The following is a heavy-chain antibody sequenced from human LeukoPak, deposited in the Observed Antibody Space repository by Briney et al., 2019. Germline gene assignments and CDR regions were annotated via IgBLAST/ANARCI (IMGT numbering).Heavy chain of an antibody. CDR2: IRYDGTNK. D-gene: IGHD3-22*01. Sequence: GGSLRLSCAASGFTFSSYGMHWVRQAPGKGLEWVAFIRYDGTNKYYADSVKGRFTISRDNSKDTLYLQMNSLRAEDTAVYYCAKKGYYDGSGYYMYYFDHWGQGTLVTVSS. J-gene: IGHJ4*02. CDR1: GFTFSSYG. CDR3: AKKGYYDGSGYYMYYFDH. V-gene: IGHV3-30*02.